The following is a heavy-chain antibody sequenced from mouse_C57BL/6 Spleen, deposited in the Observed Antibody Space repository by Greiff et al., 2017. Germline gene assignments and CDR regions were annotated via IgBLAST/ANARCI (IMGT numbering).Heavy chain of an antibody. D-gene: IGHD1-1*01. J-gene: IGHJ4*01. V-gene: IGHV1-54*01. CDR3: ARKDGSSYVNYAMDY. CDR2: INPGSGGT. CDR1: GYAFTNYL. Sequence: QVQLQQSGAELVRPGTSVKVSCKASGYAFTNYLIEWVKQRPGQGLERIGVINPGSGGTNYNEKFKGKATLTADKSSSTAYMQLSSVTSEDSAVYFCARKDGSSYVNYAMDYWGQGTSVTVSS.